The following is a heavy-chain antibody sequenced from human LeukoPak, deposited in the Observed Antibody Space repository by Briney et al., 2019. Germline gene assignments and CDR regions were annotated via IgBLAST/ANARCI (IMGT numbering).Heavy chain of an antibody. CDR3: ARDRYCSSTSCYRGRFDP. Sequence: APAKVSCKASGYTFTSYGISWVRQAPGQGLEWMGWISAYNGNTNYAQKLQGRVTMTTDTSTSTAYMELRSLRSDDTAVYYCARDRYCSSTSCYRGRFDPWGQGTLVTVSS. V-gene: IGHV1-18*04. CDR2: ISAYNGNT. CDR1: GYTFTSYG. J-gene: IGHJ5*02. D-gene: IGHD2-2*01.